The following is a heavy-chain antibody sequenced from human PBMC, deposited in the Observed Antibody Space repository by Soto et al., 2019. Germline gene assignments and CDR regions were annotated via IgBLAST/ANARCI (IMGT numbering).Heavy chain of an antibody. Sequence: GGSLRLSCAASGFTFSSYAMHWVRQAPGKGLEWVAVISYDGSNKYYADSVKGRFTISRDNSKNTLYLQMNSLRAEDTAVYYCAKDRRGYDNYYGMDVWGQGTTVTVSS. CDR3: AKDRRGYDNYYGMDV. V-gene: IGHV3-30-3*01. CDR1: GFTFSSYA. CDR2: ISYDGSNK. J-gene: IGHJ6*02. D-gene: IGHD5-12*01.